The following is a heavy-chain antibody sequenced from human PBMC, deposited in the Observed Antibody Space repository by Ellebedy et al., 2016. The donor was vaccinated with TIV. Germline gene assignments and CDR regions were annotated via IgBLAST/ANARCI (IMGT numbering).Heavy chain of an antibody. Sequence: SETLSLTCTVSGGSISSYYWSWIRQPPGKGLEWIGYIYYSGSTNYNPSLKSRVTISVDTSKNHFSLKLGSVTAADTAVYYCARVGGDLAGFRSYDYWGQGTLVTVSS. CDR3: ARVGGDLAGFRSYDY. CDR1: GGSISSYY. V-gene: IGHV4-59*12. J-gene: IGHJ4*02. D-gene: IGHD3-9*01. CDR2: IYYSGST.